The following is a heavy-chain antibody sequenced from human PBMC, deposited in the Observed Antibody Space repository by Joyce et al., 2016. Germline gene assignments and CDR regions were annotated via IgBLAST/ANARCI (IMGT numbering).Heavy chain of an antibody. J-gene: IGHJ4*02. V-gene: IGHV3-30*18. CDR3: AKDTGLIVLRYVIDY. Sequence: QVQLVESGGGVVQPGRSLRLSCAASGFTFSSYGMHWVRQAPGKGLEGVALISFDGSKKYYADSVKGRFTVSRGNSKNTLFLQMNSLRAEDTAVYYCAKDTGLIVLRYVIDYWGRGTLVTVSS. D-gene: IGHD3-9*01. CDR2: ISFDGSKK. CDR1: GFTFSSYG.